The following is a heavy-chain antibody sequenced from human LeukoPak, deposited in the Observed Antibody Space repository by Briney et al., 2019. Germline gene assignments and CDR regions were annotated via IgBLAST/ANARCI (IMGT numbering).Heavy chain of an antibody. D-gene: IGHD6-25*01. CDR2: INHSGST. CDR1: GGSFSGYY. Sequence: SETLSLTCAVYGGSFSGYYWSWIRQPPGKGLEWIGEINHSGSTNYNPSLKSRVTISVDTSKNQFSLRLSSVTAADTAVYYCAKRRGWFDPWGQGTLVTVSS. CDR3: AKRRGWFDP. J-gene: IGHJ5*02. V-gene: IGHV4-34*01.